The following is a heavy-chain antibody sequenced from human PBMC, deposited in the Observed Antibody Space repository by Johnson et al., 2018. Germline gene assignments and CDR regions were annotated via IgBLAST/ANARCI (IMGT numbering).Heavy chain of an antibody. J-gene: IGHJ6*02. V-gene: IGHV6-1*01. D-gene: IGHD2-15*01. Sequence: QVQLQQSGPGLAKPSQTLSLTCAISGDSVSANSSAWNWIRQSPSRGLEWLGRSYFRSKWHHDYALSVLSRITINPDTSKNQFSLQLDSVNPEDTALYFCAREADSSDSQGLDVWGQGTMVTVSS. CDR2: SYFRSKWHH. CDR1: GDSVSANSSA. CDR3: AREADSSDSQGLDV.